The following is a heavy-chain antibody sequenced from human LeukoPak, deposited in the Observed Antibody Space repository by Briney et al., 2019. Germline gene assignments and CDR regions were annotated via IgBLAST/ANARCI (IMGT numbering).Heavy chain of an antibody. J-gene: IGHJ6*04. CDR2: IRFDGTSE. Sequence: PGGSLRLSCAASGFTFSNFGMHWVRQAPGKGLEWVAFIRFDGTSEFYADSVKGRFTISRDNAKNSLYLQMNSLRAEDTAVYYCAELGITMIGGVWGKGTTVTIPS. CDR3: AELGITMIGGV. V-gene: IGHV3-30*02. CDR1: GFTFSNFG. D-gene: IGHD3-10*02.